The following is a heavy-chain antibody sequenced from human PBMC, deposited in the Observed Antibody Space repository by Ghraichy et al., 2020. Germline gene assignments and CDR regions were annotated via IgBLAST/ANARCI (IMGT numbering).Heavy chain of an antibody. CDR2: VNHSGST. CDR3: ARGYCSGGSCYWFDP. CDR1: GGSFSGYY. V-gene: IGHV4-34*01. Sequence: SETLSLTCAVYGGSFSGYYWSWIRQPPGKGLEWIAEVNHSGSTNYNLSLKSRVTISVDTSKNQFSLKLSSVTAADTAVYYCARGYCSGGSCYWFDPWGQGTLVTVSS. J-gene: IGHJ5*02. D-gene: IGHD2-15*01.